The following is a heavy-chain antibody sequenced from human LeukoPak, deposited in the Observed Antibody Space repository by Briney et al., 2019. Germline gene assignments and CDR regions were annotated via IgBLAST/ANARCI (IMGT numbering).Heavy chain of an antibody. D-gene: IGHD5-12*01. CDR3: ARKSGYARDY. J-gene: IGHJ4*02. V-gene: IGHV4-34*01. CDR2: INHSGSSA. CDR1: GDSFSGYY. Sequence: PSETLSLTCAVYGDSFSGYYWNWLRQPPGEGLEWIGEINHSGSSANTNPSLKSRVTMSVDMSKNQFSLKLSNVTAADTAVYYCARKSGYARDYWGQGNTVTVSS.